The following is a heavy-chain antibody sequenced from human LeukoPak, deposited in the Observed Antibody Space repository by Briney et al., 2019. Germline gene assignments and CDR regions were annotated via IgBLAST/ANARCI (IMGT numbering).Heavy chain of an antibody. CDR2: IYYSGST. CDR1: GGSISSYY. Sequence: PSETLSLTCTVSGGSISSYYWSWIRQPPGKGLEWIRYIYYSGSTNYNPSLKSRVTISVDTSKNQFSLKLSSVTAADTAVYYCARKTHTARMNAFDIWGQGTMVTVSS. D-gene: IGHD5-18*01. V-gene: IGHV4-59*01. CDR3: ARKTHTARMNAFDI. J-gene: IGHJ3*02.